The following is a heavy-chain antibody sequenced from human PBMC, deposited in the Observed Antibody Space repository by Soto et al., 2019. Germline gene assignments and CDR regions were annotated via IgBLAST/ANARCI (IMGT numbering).Heavy chain of an antibody. D-gene: IGHD4-17*01. Sequence: GGSLRLSCAASGFTFSNAWMSWVRQAPGKGLEWVGRSKSKTDGGTTDYAAPVKGRFTITRDDSKNTLYLQMNSLKTEDTTVFYCTPDHLLGTVTEDYLGQGTLVTVSS. V-gene: IGHV3-15*01. CDR2: SKSKTDGGTT. CDR1: GFTFSNAW. J-gene: IGHJ4*02. CDR3: TPDHLLGTVTEDY.